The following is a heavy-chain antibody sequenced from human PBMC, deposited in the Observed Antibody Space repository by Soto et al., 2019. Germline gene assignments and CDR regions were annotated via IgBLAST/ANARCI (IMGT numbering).Heavy chain of an antibody. D-gene: IGHD5-18*01. CDR3: ATGYSYSYVGY. CDR1: GCTFSSYA. CDR2: IIPIFGTA. Sequence: QVQLVQSGAEVKKPGSSVKVSCTASGCTFSSYAISWVRQAPGQGLEWMGGIIPIFGTANYAQKFQGRVTITADESTNTAYMELSRLRSEDTAVYYCATGYSYSYVGYWGQGSLGTVSS. J-gene: IGHJ4*02. V-gene: IGHV1-69*01.